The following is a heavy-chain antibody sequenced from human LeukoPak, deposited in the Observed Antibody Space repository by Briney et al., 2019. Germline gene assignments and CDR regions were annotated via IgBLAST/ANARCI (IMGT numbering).Heavy chain of an antibody. V-gene: IGHV4-59*08. D-gene: IGHD3-9*01. CDR2: VHYSRST. J-gene: IGHJ4*02. Sequence: PSETLSLTCTVSGGSIRSYYWSWIRQPPGKGLEWIGYVHYSRSTNYSPSLKSRVTISVDTSKNQFSLKLTSVTAADTAIYYCARVGRSYGILDYWGQGILVTVSS. CDR1: GGSIRSYY. CDR3: ARVGRSYGILDY.